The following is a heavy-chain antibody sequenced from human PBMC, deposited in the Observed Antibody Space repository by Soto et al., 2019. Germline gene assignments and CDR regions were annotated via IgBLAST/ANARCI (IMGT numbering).Heavy chain of an antibody. CDR2: IKQDGSEK. V-gene: IGHV3-7*01. J-gene: IGHJ4*02. D-gene: IGHD6-6*01. Sequence: GGSLRLSCAASGFTFSSYWMSWVRQAPGKGLEWVANIKQDGSEKYYVDSVKGRFTISRDNAKNSLYLQMNSLRAEDTAVYYCARDRGSSSSLLRHWGQGTLVTVSS. CDR3: ARDRGSSSSLLRH. CDR1: GFTFSSYW.